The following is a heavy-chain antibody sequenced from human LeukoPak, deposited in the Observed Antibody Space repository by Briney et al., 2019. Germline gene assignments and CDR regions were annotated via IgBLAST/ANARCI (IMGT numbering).Heavy chain of an antibody. V-gene: IGHV4-39*07. CDR3: ARLDEYYFDY. CDR1: GGSISSSSYY. J-gene: IGHJ4*02. CDR2: INHSGST. D-gene: IGHD1-1*01. Sequence: SETLSLTCTVSGGSISSSSYYWGWIRQPPGKGLEWIGEINHSGSTNYNPSLKSRVTISVDKSKNQFSLKLSSVTAADTAVYYCARLDEYYFDYWGQGTLVTVSS.